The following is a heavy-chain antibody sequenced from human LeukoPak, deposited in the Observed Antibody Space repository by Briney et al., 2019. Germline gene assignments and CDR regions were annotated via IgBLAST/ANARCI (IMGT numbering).Heavy chain of an antibody. CDR2: IYYSGST. J-gene: IGHJ1*01. D-gene: IGHD3-22*01. CDR1: GGSIISSSYY. Sequence: SETLSLTCTVPGGSIISSSYYWGWIRQPPGKRLEWVGSIYYSGSTYYNPSRKSRVTISVDTAKNQFSLKLSSVTAADTAVYYCARHYYDSSGYNIYFQHWGQGTLVTVSS. CDR3: ARHYYDSSGYNIYFQH. V-gene: IGHV4-39*01.